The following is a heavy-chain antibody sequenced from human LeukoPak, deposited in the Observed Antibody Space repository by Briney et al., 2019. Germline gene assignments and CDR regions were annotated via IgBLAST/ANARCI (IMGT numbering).Heavy chain of an antibody. CDR1: GGSFSGYY. CDR3: ARETSGYYYPYFDY. CDR2: INHSGST. D-gene: IGHD3-22*01. V-gene: IGHV4-34*01. J-gene: IGHJ4*02. Sequence: PSETLSLTCAVYGGSFSGYYWSWIRQPPGKGLEWIGEINHSGSTNYNPSLKSRVTISVDTSKNQFSLKLSSVTAADTAVYYCARETSGYYYPYFDYWGQGTLVIVSS.